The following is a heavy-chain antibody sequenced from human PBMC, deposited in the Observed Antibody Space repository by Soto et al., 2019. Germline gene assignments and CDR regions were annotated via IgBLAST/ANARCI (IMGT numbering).Heavy chain of an antibody. J-gene: IGHJ5*02. CDR3: ARVARNKDNYSNYGPGFAL. Sequence: ASVKVSCKASGYTFTSYGISWVRQAPGQGLEWMGWISAYNGNTNYAQKLQGRVTMTTDTSTSTAYMELRSLRSDDTAVYYCARVARNKDNYSNYGPGFALWGRGTLVTVSS. CDR2: ISAYNGNT. CDR1: GYTFTSYG. D-gene: IGHD4-4*01. V-gene: IGHV1-18*01.